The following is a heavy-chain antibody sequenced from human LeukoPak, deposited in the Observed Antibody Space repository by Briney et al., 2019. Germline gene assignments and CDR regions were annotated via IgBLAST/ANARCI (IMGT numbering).Heavy chain of an antibody. CDR1: GFTFSSFP. CDR3: VRDSDYYDSSGLDS. D-gene: IGHD3-22*01. Sequence: SGGSLRLSYTTSGFTFSSFPMSCVRQAPGKGLEWVAAIRGRFTISRDNAKNTLYLQMNSLRAEDTAVYYCVRDSDYYDSSGLDSWGQGTLVTVSS. V-gene: IGHV3-23*01. CDR2: IR. J-gene: IGHJ4*02.